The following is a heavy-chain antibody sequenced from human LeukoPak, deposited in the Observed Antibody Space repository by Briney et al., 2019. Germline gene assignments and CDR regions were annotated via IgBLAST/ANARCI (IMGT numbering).Heavy chain of an antibody. CDR1: GYTFTNFY. CDR3: ARGSSVWVDY. J-gene: IGHJ4*02. D-gene: IGHD6-19*01. CDR2: INCSGGTT. V-gene: IGHV1-46*01. Sequence: ASVKISCKTSGYTFTNFYLHWVRQAPGQGLEWMGIINCSGGTTNYAQKFQGRVSITRDTSTSAVYMDLSSLRSEDTAVYYCARGSSVWVDYWGQGTLVTVSS.